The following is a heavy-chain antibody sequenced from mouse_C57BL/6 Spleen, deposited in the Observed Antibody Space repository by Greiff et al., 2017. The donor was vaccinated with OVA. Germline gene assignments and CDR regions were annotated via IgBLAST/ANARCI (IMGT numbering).Heavy chain of an antibody. CDR3: ARPVVAHWYFDV. CDR2: ISNGGGST. D-gene: IGHD1-1*01. CDR1: GFTFSDYY. Sequence: DVQLVESGGGLVQPGGSLKLSCAASGFTFSDYYMYWVRQTPEKRLEWVAYISNGGGSTYYPDTVKGRFTISRDNAKNTLYLQMSRLKSEDTAMYYCARPVVAHWYFDVWGTGTTVTVSS. J-gene: IGHJ1*03. V-gene: IGHV5-12*01.